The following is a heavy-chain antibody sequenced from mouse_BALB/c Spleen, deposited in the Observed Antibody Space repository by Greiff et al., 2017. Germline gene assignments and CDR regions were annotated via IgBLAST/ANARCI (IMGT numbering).Heavy chain of an antibody. J-gene: IGHJ2*01. CDR2: IWAGGST. Sequence: VKLVESGPGLVAPSQSLSITCTVSGFSLTSYGVHWVRQPPGKGLEWLGVIWAGGSTNYNSALMSRLSISKDNSKSQVFLKMNSLQTDDTAMYYCARERGNHFDYWGQGTTLTVSS. D-gene: IGHD2-1*01. CDR3: ARERGNHFDY. CDR1: GFSLTSYG. V-gene: IGHV2-9*02.